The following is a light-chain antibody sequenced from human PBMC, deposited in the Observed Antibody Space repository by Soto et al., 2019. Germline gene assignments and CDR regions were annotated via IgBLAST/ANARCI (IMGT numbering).Light chain of an antibody. CDR2: DVS. V-gene: IGLV2-11*01. J-gene: IGLJ1*01. Sequence: QXVLTPPRSVSGSPGQSVTISCTGTSSDVGGYNYVSWYQQHPGKAPKLMIFDVSKRPSGVPDRFSGSKSANTASLTISGLQAEDEADYYCCSYAGSYTYVFGTGTKVTVL. CDR1: SSDVGGYNY. CDR3: CSYAGSYTYV.